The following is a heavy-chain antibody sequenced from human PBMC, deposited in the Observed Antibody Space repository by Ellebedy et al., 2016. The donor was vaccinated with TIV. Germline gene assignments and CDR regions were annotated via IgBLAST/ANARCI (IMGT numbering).Heavy chain of an antibody. V-gene: IGHV3-74*01. CDR1: GFTFSSYW. CDR3: ARSHREPSLY. J-gene: IGHJ4*02. Sequence: GESLKISXAASGFTFSSYWMHWVRQAPGKGLVWVSRINSDGSSTSYADSVKGRFTISRDNAKNTLYLQMNSLRAENTAVYYCARSHREPSLYWGQGTLVTVSS. CDR2: INSDGSST.